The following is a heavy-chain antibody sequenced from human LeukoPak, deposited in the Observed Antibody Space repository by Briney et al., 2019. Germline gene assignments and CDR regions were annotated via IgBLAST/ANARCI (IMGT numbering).Heavy chain of an antibody. V-gene: IGHV4-4*07. J-gene: IGHJ6*03. CDR3: ARDGPAAVWGLDYYYYYYMDV. D-gene: IGHD2-2*01. CDR1: GGSISSYY. CDR2: IYTSGST. Sequence: SETLSLTCTVSGGSISSYYWSWIRQPAGKGLEWIGRIYTSGSTNYNPSLKSRVTMSVDTSKNQFSLKLSSVTAADTAVYYCARDGPAAVWGLDYYYYYYMDVWGKGTTVTVSS.